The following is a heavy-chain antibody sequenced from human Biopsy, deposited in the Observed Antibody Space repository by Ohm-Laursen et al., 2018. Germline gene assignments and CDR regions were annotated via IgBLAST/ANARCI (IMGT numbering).Heavy chain of an antibody. CDR3: ARGSFWFGGNYYYYGMDV. V-gene: IGHV1-8*01. Sequence: SSVKVSCKVSGYTFTSYDINWVRQATGQGLEWMGWMNPNSGNTDYAQKFQGRVTMIRNTSISTAYMELNSLRSEDTAVYYCARGSFWFGGNYYYYGMDVWGQGTTVTVSS. CDR2: MNPNSGNT. J-gene: IGHJ6*02. CDR1: GYTFTSYD. D-gene: IGHD3-10*01.